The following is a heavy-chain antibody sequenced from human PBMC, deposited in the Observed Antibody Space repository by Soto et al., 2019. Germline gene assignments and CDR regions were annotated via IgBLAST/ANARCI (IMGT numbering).Heavy chain of an antibody. Sequence: GGSLRLSCAASGFTFSGNAMSWVRQPPEKGLEWVSSISGSGDRTHYADSVRGRFTISRDNSKSTVYLQMSSLRGEDAALYYCVRDTQWLPRGNFDYWGQGALITVYS. D-gene: IGHD6-19*01. CDR2: ISGSGDRT. J-gene: IGHJ4*02. CDR3: VRDTQWLPRGNFDY. V-gene: IGHV3-23*01. CDR1: GFTFSGNA.